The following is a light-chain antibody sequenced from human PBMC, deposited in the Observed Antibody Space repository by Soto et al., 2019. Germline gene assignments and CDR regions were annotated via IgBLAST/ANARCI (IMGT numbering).Light chain of an antibody. CDR3: QQYNSWPPIT. CDR1: QSVSSN. J-gene: IGKJ5*01. Sequence: EIVMTQSPATLSVSPGERATPSCRASQSVSSNLAWYQQKPGQAPRLLIYGASTRATGIPARLSGSASGTEFNLTISSLRSEDFAVYYCQQYNSWPPITFGQGTRLEIK. V-gene: IGKV3-15*01. CDR2: GAS.